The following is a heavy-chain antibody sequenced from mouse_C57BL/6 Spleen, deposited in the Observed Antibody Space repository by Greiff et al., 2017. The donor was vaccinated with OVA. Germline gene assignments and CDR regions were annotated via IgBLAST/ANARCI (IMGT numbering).Heavy chain of an antibody. CDR2: IHPSDSDT. CDR3: AIGSTVVAEGFAY. J-gene: IGHJ3*01. D-gene: IGHD1-1*01. Sequence: QVHVKQPGAELVKPGASVKVSCKASGYTFTSYWMHWVKQRPGQGLEWIGRIHPSDSDTNYNQKFKGKATLTVDKSSSTAYMQLSSLTSEDSAVYYCAIGSTVVAEGFAYWGQGTLVTVSA. CDR1: GYTFTSYW. V-gene: IGHV1-74*01.